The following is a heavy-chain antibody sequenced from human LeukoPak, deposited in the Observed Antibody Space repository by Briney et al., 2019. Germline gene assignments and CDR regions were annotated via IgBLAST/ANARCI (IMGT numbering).Heavy chain of an antibody. CDR3: ARGGGLDV. CDR2: INHNGNVN. V-gene: IGHV3-7*03. CDR1: GFTFSSYW. J-gene: IGHJ6*02. Sequence: PGGSLRLSCAASGFTFSSYWMNWARQAPVKGLEWVASINHNGNVNYYVDSVKGRFTISRDNAKNSLYLQMCNLRAEDTAVYFCARGGGLDVWGQGATVTVSS. D-gene: IGHD3-16*01.